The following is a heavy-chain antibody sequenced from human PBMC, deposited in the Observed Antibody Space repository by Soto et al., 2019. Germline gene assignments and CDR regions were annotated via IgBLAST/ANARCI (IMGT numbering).Heavy chain of an antibody. CDR1: GGAFSSNA. Sequence: SVKVSCKAFGGAFSSNAISWMRQAPGQGLEWIGTISPIFGSAAYAQRFQGRVTITADVPTNTAYMELSSLRSGDTAIYYCARDTSDDDSNWFDPWGQGTQVTVSS. CDR3: ARDTSDDDSNWFDP. J-gene: IGHJ5*02. D-gene: IGHD5-12*01. V-gene: IGHV1-69*13. CDR2: ISPIFGSA.